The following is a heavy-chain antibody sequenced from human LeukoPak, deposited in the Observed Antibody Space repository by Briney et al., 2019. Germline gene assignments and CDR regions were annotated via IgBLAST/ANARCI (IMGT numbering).Heavy chain of an antibody. CDR2: ISSSSSYI. J-gene: IGHJ4*02. D-gene: IGHD4-23*01. CDR1: GFTFSSYG. CDR3: ARMGSTVGPL. Sequence: GGSLRLSCAASGFTFSSYGMHWVRQAPGKGLEWVSSISSSSSYIYYADSVKGRFTISRDFSKNTLCLQMNSLRAEDTAVYYCARMGSTVGPLWGQGTLVTVSS. V-gene: IGHV3-21*04.